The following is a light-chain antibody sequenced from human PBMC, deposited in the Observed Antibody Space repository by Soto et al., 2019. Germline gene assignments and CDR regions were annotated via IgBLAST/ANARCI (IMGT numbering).Light chain of an antibody. J-gene: IGKJ2*01. CDR1: QTISSW. CDR3: QQYNSYTT. V-gene: IGKV1-5*03. CDR2: KAS. Sequence: DIQMTQSPSTLSGSVGDRVTITCRASQTISSWLAWYQQKPGKAPKLLIYKASTLKSGVPSRFSGHGSGTDFTLTISSLQPDDFAAYYCQQYNSYTTFGQGT.